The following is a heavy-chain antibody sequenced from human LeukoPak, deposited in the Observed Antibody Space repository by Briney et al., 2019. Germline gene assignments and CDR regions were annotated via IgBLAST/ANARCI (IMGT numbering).Heavy chain of an antibody. V-gene: IGHV3-48*01. J-gene: IGHJ6*03. CDR3: ARGGDRSHYYYYYMDV. D-gene: IGHD3-16*01. Sequence: PGGSLRLSCAASGFTFSSYSMNWVRQAPGKGLEWVSYISSSSSTIYYADSVKGRFTISRDNAKNSLYLQMNSLRAEDTAVYYCARGGDRSHYYYYYMDVWGKGTTVTVSS. CDR2: ISSSSSTI. CDR1: GFTFSSYS.